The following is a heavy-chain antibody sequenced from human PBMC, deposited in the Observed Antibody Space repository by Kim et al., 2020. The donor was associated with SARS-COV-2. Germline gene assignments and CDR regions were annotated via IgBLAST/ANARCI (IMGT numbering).Heavy chain of an antibody. D-gene: IGHD5-12*01. V-gene: IGHV3-49*04. CDR1: GFTFGDYA. Sequence: GGSLRLSCTASGFTFGDYAMSWVRQAPGKGLEWVGFIRSKAYGGTTEYAASVKGRFTISRDDSKIIAYLQMNSLKTEDTAVYYCTRAHNIGRWAYYYYYYMDVWGTGTTVTVSS. CDR2: IRSKAYGGTT. CDR3: TRAHNIGRWAYYYYYYMDV. J-gene: IGHJ6*03.